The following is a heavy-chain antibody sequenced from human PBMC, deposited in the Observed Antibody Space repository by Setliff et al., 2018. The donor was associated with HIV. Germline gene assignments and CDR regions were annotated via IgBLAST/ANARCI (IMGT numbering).Heavy chain of an antibody. CDR3: AREELSAFSYGDRYWYFSL. CDR2: INPSSTST. CDR1: GYTFTTYY. J-gene: IGHJ2*01. V-gene: IGHV1-46*01. D-gene: IGHD3-16*01. Sequence: ASVKVSCKASGYTFTTYYIHWVRQAPGQGLEWMGIINPSSTSTNYAQRFQGRVTMTRDTSTSTVYMELSSLRSEDTAVYYCAREELSAFSYGDRYWYFSLWGRGTLVTVSS.